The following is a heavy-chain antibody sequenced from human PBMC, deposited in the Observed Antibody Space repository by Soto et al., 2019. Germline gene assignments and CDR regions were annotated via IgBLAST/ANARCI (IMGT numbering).Heavy chain of an antibody. D-gene: IGHD6-6*01. Sequence: QVQLVQSGAEVKKPGSSVKVSCKASGGTFSSYAISWVRQAPGQGLEWMGGIIPIFGTANYAQKFQGRVTSTADKYTHTAYLELSSLISEDTDVYYCPSRKRTYISSRIDYLGQGTLGTVSS. CDR1: GGTFSSYA. CDR2: IIPIFGTA. V-gene: IGHV1-69*06. J-gene: IGHJ4*02. CDR3: PSRKRTYISSRIDY.